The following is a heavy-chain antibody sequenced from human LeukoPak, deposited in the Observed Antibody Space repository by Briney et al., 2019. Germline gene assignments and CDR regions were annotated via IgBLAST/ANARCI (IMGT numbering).Heavy chain of an antibody. CDR3: ARGGYSYGYWHPYYYYGMDV. CDR2: MNPNSGNT. D-gene: IGHD5-18*01. Sequence: ASLKVSCKASGYTFTSYDINWVRQATGQGLEWMGWMNPNSGNTGYAQKVQGRVTMTRNTSKNTPYMELSSLRAEDTAVYYCARGGYSYGYWHPYYYYGMDVWGQGTTVTVSS. J-gene: IGHJ6*02. V-gene: IGHV1-8*01. CDR1: GYTFTSYD.